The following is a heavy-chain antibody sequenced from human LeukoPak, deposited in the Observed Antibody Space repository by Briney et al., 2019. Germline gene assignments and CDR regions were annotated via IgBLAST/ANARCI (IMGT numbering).Heavy chain of an antibody. J-gene: IGHJ6*02. Sequence: ASVKVSCKASGGTFSSYAISWVRQAPGQGLEWMGGIIPIFGTANYAQKFQGSVTITADESTSTAYMELSSLRSEDTAVYYCARDTLEYSSSVSTYYYYGMDVWGQGTTVTVSS. CDR1: GGTFSSYA. CDR3: ARDTLEYSSSVSTYYYYGMDV. D-gene: IGHD6-6*01. CDR2: IIPIFGTA. V-gene: IGHV1-69*13.